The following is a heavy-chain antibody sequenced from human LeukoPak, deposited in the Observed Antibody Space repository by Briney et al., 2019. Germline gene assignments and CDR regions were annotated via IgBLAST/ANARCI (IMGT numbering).Heavy chain of an antibody. CDR2: IRQDGSEK. Sequence: GGSLRLSCAVSGFTFTDYWMNWVRQAPGQELEWVASIRQDGSEKTYVDSVKGRFTISRDNTKNSLSLQLNSLRVEDTAVHYCARDGTAAGLYFDLWGQGTLVTVSS. CDR3: ARDGTAAGLYFDL. V-gene: IGHV3-7*01. CDR1: GFTFTDYW. D-gene: IGHD6-13*01. J-gene: IGHJ4*01.